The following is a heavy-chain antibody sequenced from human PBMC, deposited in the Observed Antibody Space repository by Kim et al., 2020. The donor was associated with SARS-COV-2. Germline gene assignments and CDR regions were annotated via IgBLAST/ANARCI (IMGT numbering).Heavy chain of an antibody. Sequence: SETLSLTCAVYGGSFSGYYWSWIRQPPGKGLEWIGEINHSGSTNYNPSLKSRVTISVDTSKNQFSLKLSSVTAADTAVYYCASGPIAAAGSFFFLDYWGQGTLVTVSS. D-gene: IGHD6-13*01. J-gene: IGHJ4*02. CDR2: INHSGST. CDR3: ASGPIAAAGSFFFLDY. V-gene: IGHV4-34*01. CDR1: GGSFSGYY.